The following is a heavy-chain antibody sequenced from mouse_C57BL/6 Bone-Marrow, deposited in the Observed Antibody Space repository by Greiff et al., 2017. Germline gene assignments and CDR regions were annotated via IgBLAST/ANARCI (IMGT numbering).Heavy chain of an antibody. CDR2: IYPGDGDT. D-gene: IGHD1-1*01. CDR1: GYAFSSYW. V-gene: IGHV1-80*01. Sequence: VQLQQSGAELVKPGASVKISCKASGYAFSSYWMTWVKQRPGKGLEWIGQIYPGDGDTNYNGKFKGKATLTADKSSSTAYMQLSSLTSEDSAVYFCASEIYYYGYFDYWGQGTTLTVSS. J-gene: IGHJ2*01. CDR3: ASEIYYYGYFDY.